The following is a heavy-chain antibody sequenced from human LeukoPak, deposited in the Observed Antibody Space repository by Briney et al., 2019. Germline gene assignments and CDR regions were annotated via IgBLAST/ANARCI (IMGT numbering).Heavy chain of an antibody. CDR3: AGVVVAATWSGIDY. V-gene: IGHV4-59*13. CDR2: IYYRGST. D-gene: IGHD2-15*01. J-gene: IGHJ4*02. CDR1: AGSISIDY. Sequence: SETLSLTCTVAAGSISIDYWSCIRQLPGGGRGWVGYIYYRGSTIYTPSLKSRVTISVDTSKNQSSLKLSSVTGADTAVYYCAGVVVAATWSGIDYSGEGTLGTASS.